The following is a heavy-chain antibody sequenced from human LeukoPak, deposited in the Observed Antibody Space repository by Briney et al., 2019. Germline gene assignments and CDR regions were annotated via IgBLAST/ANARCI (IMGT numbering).Heavy chain of an antibody. J-gene: IGHJ2*01. D-gene: IGHD3-22*01. V-gene: IGHV3-7*04. CDR3: ARGVVVITWYFDL. CDR2: IKQDGSEK. CDR1: GFTFSSYW. Sequence: GGSLRLSCAVSGFTFSSYWMSWVRHAPGKGLEWVANIKQDGSEKYYVDSVKGRFTISRDNAKNSLYLQMNSLRAEDTAVYYCARGVVVITWYFDLWGRGTLVTVSS.